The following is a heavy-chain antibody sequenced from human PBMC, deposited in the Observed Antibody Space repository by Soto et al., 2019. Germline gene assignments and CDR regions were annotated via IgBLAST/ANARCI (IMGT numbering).Heavy chain of an antibody. Sequence: QVQLVESGGGVVQPGRSLRLSCAASGFTFSSYGMHWVRQAPGKGLEWVAVIWYDGSNKYYADSVKGRFTISRDNSKNTLYLQMNSLRAEDTAVYYCARGHGSSWTHFDYWGQGTLVTVSS. CDR2: IWYDGSNK. D-gene: IGHD6-13*01. V-gene: IGHV3-33*01. CDR3: ARGHGSSWTHFDY. CDR1: GFTFSSYG. J-gene: IGHJ4*02.